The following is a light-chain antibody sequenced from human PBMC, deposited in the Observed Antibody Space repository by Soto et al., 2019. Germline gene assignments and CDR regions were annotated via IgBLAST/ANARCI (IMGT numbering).Light chain of an antibody. CDR2: GAS. V-gene: IGKV3-20*01. CDR3: QQYGSPRT. Sequence: EIVLTQSPGTLSLSPGERATLSCRASRDVSSNYLAWYQQKPGQAPRLLIYGASGRATGIPARFSGSGSETDFTLTISRLEPEDFAVYYCQQYGSPRTFGQGTKVEIK. CDR1: RDVSSNY. J-gene: IGKJ1*01.